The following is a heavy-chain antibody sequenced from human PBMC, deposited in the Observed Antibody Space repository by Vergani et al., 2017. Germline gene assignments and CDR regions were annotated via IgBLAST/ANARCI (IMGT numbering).Heavy chain of an antibody. CDR1: GFTFSSYA. D-gene: IGHD3-3*01. Sequence: QVLLVESGGGVVQPGRSLRLSCAASGFTFSSYAMHWVRQAPGKGLEWVAVISYDGSNKYYADSVKGRFTISRDNSKNTLYLQMNSLRAEDTAVYYCARGFWSGYYLPDAFDIWGQGTMVTVSS. CDR2: ISYDGSNK. CDR3: ARGFWSGYYLPDAFDI. J-gene: IGHJ3*02. V-gene: IGHV3-30*04.